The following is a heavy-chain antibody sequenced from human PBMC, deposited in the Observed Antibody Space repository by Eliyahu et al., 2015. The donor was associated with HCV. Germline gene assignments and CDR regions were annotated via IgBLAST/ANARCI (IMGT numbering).Heavy chain of an antibody. CDR3: ARDKGGHVTTFRGYMDV. J-gene: IGHJ6*03. Sequence: QVQLVETGGGVVQPGTSLRLSCETSGFPFMSFAFHWVRQAPGKGLEWVASTSSDGLDNHYADSVAGRFSISRDNSRKTLQVQMSSLRYEDTAIYYCARDKGGHVTTFRGYMDVWGKGTKVTVS. D-gene: IGHD3-10*01. V-gene: IGHV3-30*04. CDR2: TSSDGLDN. CDR1: GFPFMSFA.